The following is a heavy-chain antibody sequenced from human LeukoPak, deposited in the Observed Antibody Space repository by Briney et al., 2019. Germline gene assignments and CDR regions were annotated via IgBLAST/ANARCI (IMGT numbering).Heavy chain of an antibody. CDR3: ARGQSLDP. CDR1: GFTFNTYA. Sequence: GKSLRLSCVASGFTFNTYAIHWVRQAPGKGLEWVAYISYDGNSERYADSVKGRFTISRDNSNHTVYLQMDSLRDEDTAVYYCARGQSLDPWGQGNLVVVSS. V-gene: IGHV3-30*01. CDR2: ISYDGNSE. J-gene: IGHJ5*02.